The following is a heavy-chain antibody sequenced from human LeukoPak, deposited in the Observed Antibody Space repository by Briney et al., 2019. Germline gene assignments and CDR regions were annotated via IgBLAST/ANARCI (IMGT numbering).Heavy chain of an antibody. CDR1: GFTFSSYA. Sequence: QPGRSLRLSCAASGFTFSSYAMHWVRQAPGKGLEWVAVISYDGSNKYYADSVKGRFTISRDNSKNTLYLQMNSLRAEDTAVYYCARDRKQWLVRAAFTTGYYFDYWGQGTLVTVSS. CDR3: ARDRKQWLVRAAFTTGYYFDY. D-gene: IGHD6-19*01. CDR2: ISYDGSNK. V-gene: IGHV3-30-3*01. J-gene: IGHJ4*02.